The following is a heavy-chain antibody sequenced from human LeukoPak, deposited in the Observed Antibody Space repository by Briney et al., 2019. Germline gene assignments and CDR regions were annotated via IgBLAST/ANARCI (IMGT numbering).Heavy chain of an antibody. J-gene: IGHJ3*02. Sequence: GESLKISCKGSGYIFTTHWIGWVRQMPGKGLEWMGIIYPGDSDTTYSPSFQGQVTISADRSISTAYLQWNSLKASDTAMYYCAKRQVAGSGFTGAFDIWGQGTVVTVSS. V-gene: IGHV5-51*01. CDR1: GYIFTTHW. CDR2: IYPGDSDT. D-gene: IGHD1-14*01. CDR3: AKRQVAGSGFTGAFDI.